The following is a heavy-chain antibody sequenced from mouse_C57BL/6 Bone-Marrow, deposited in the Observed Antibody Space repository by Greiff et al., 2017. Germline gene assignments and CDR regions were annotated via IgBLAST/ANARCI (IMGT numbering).Heavy chain of an antibody. D-gene: IGHD1-1*01. J-gene: IGHJ2*01. CDR2: ILPGSGST. CDR1: GYTFTGYW. Sequence: QVQLQQSGAELMKPGASVKLSCKATGYTFTGYWIEWVKQRPGHGLEWIGEILPGSGSTNYNEKFKGKATFTADTSSNTAYMQRSSLTTEDSAIYYCARESFDYYGSSYEDDYWGQGTTLTVSS. V-gene: IGHV1-9*01. CDR3: ARESFDYYGSSYEDDY.